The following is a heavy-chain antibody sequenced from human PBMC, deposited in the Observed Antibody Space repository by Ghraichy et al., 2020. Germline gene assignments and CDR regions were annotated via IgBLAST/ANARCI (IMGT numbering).Heavy chain of an antibody. CDR2: IYDSGST. CDR3: ARDATDYSDTSAFYLNAFDI. V-gene: IGHV4-59*01. Sequence: SETLSLTCTVPGGSISTYYWSWIRQPPGKGLEWIGYIYDSGSTNYNPTPKSRVTMSLDTSNNQFSLKLSSVTAADTAVYYCARDATDYSDTSAFYLNAFDIWGQGTMVTVSS. D-gene: IGHD3-22*01. CDR1: GGSISTYY. J-gene: IGHJ3*02.